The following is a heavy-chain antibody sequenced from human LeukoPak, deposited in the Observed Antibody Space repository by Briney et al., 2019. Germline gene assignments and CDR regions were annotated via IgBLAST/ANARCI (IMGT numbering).Heavy chain of an antibody. V-gene: IGHV3-30-3*01. CDR2: ISYDGSNK. CDR1: GFTFSSYA. CDR3: ARNHRIAAAGTVRFDP. D-gene: IGHD6-13*01. Sequence: PGRSLRLSCAASGFTFSSYAMHWVRQAPGKGLEWVAVISYDGSNKYYADSVKGRFTISRDNSKNTLYLQMNSLRAEDTAVYYCARNHRIAAAGTVRFDPWGQGTLVTVSS. J-gene: IGHJ5*02.